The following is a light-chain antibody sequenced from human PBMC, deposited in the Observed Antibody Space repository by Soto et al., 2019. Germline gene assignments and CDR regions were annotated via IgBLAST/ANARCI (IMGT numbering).Light chain of an antibody. J-gene: IGKJ3*01. CDR3: QQYDTLLFT. CDR1: QDISNY. V-gene: IGKV1-33*01. CDR2: DAS. Sequence: DIPMTQSPSSLSASVGDRVTITCQASQDISNYLNWYQQKLGKAPKLLIYDASNLEPGVPSRFSGSGSGTAFVFTISSLQPEDIATYYCQQYDTLLFTFGPGTKVDIK.